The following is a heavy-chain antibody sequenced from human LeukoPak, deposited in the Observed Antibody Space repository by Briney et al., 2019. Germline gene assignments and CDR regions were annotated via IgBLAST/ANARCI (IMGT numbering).Heavy chain of an antibody. CDR2: IYNNGHT. CDR1: GGSITSDY. CDR3: ARKVLTIGSYFDH. Sequence: SETLSLTCTASGGSITSDYWTWIRQTPGKGLEWIGWIYNNGHTDYNPSLKSRVTISIDTSRNQFSLRLRSVTAADTAVYYCARKVLTIGSYFDHWGQGTLVTVSS. J-gene: IGHJ4*02. V-gene: IGHV4-59*01. D-gene: IGHD4-11*01.